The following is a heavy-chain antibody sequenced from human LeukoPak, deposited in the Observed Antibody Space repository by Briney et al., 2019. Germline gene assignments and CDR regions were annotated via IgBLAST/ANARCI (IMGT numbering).Heavy chain of an antibody. CDR2: IYSGGST. Sequence: GGSLRLSCAASGFTVSSNYMSWVRQAPGKGLEWVSVIYSGGSTYYADSVKGRFTISRDNARNSLYLQMNSLRAEDTAVYFCARGGLSIMGYWGQGTLVTVSS. CDR3: ARGGLSIMGY. D-gene: IGHD2/OR15-2a*01. J-gene: IGHJ4*02. V-gene: IGHV3-53*01. CDR1: GFTVSSNY.